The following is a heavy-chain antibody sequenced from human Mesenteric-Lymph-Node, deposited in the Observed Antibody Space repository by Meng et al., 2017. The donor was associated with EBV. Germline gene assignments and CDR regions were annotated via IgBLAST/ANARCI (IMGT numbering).Heavy chain of an antibody. CDR3: ARLIVGSLSTFDY. CDR1: GGSFSTFY. D-gene: IGHD1-26*01. J-gene: IGHJ4*02. V-gene: IGHV4-34*01. CDR2: INHSGNT. Sequence: QVPLQALGAGLLNPSETLSLSCAVYGGSFSTFYWSWIRQPPGKGLEWIGEINHSGNTNYNPSLKSRVTISVDTAKNQFSLKMSSVTAADTAVYYCARLIVGSLSTFDYWGQGALVTVSS.